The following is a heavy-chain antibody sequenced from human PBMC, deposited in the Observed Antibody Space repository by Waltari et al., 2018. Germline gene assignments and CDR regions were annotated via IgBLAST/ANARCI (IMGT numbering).Heavy chain of an antibody. V-gene: IGHV1-24*01. CDR1: GYTLTELS. CDR2: FDPEDGET. J-gene: IGHJ4*02. Sequence: QVQLVPSGAKVKQPGASVKFSCKVSGYTLTELSMQWVHPAPGKWIEWMGGFDPEDGETIYAQKFQGRVTMTEDTSTDTAYMELSSLRSEDTAVYYCATDGGYYDSSGPFDYWGQGTLVTVSS. D-gene: IGHD3-22*01. CDR3: ATDGGYYDSSGPFDY.